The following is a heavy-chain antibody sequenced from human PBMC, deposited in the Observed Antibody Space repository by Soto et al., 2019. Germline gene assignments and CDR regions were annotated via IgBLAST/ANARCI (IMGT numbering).Heavy chain of an antibody. D-gene: IGHD6-13*01. CDR3: ARRGPGTYFDY. Sequence: EVQLLESGGGLVQPGGSLRLSCAASGFTFSSYAMRWVRQAPGKGLEWVSAVSGSGGSTYYADSVKGRFTISRDNTKNTLYLQMNSPRAEDTAVYYCARRGPGTYFDYWGQGTLVTVSS. CDR1: GFTFSSYA. V-gene: IGHV3-23*01. J-gene: IGHJ4*02. CDR2: VSGSGGST.